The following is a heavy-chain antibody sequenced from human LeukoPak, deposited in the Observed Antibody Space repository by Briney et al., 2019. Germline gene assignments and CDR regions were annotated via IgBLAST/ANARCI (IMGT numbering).Heavy chain of an antibody. CDR2: INGRGGST. D-gene: IGHD3-10*01. Sequence: GGSLRLSCAASGFTFSNYAMSWVRQAPGKGLEWVSSINGRGGSTYYADSVKGRFTISRDNSKNTLYLQMNSLRAEDTAIYYCARGFLYYYGSGRPKGDAFDIWGQGTMVTVSS. J-gene: IGHJ3*02. V-gene: IGHV3-23*01. CDR1: GFTFSNYA. CDR3: ARGFLYYYGSGRPKGDAFDI.